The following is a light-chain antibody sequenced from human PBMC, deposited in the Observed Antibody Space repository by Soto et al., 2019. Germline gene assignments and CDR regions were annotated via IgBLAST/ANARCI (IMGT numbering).Light chain of an antibody. J-gene: IGLJ2*01. CDR1: SSDVGTYNL. CDR2: EGS. Sequence: QSALTQPASVSGSPGQSITFSCTGTSSDVGTYNLVSWYQQHPGKAPKHMIYEGSKRPSGVSKRVSGSKSGNTASLTISGLQAEDEADYYCCSYAGSGTFVFGGGTKLTVL. CDR3: CSYAGSGTFV. V-gene: IGLV2-23*03.